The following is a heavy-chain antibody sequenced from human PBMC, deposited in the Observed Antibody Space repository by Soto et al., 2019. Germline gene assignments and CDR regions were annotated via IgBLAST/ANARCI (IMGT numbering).Heavy chain of an antibody. CDR2: INPSGGST. V-gene: IGHV1-46*01. CDR1: GYTFTSYY. J-gene: IGHJ4*02. D-gene: IGHD3-3*01. CDR3: ARDWDGSLEAITIFGVGPFDY. Sequence: GASVKVSCKASGYTFTSYYMHWVRQAPGQGLEWMGIINPSGGSTSYAQKFQGRVTMTRDTSTSTVYMELSSLRSEDTAVYYCARDWDGSLEAITIFGVGPFDYWGQGTLVTVSS.